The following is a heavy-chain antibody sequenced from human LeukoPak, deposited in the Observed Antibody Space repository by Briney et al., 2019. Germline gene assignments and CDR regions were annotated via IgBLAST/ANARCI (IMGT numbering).Heavy chain of an antibody. D-gene: IGHD3-10*01. CDR1: GSSVSNYY. Sequence: PSETLSLTCTVSGSSVSNYYWSWIRQPPGKGLEWIGFIFYSGSTNYNPSLKSRVTISVDTSKNQFSLKLSSVTAADTAVYYCARDTLRGVIDYWGQGTLVTVSS. V-gene: IGHV4-59*02. CDR3: ARDTLRGVIDY. J-gene: IGHJ4*02. CDR2: IFYSGST.